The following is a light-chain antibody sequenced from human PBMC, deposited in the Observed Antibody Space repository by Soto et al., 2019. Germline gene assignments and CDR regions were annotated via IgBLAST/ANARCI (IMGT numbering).Light chain of an antibody. CDR2: GAS. Sequence: DIVMTQSPVTLSVSPGERATLSCRASQTVTSNLAWYQQKPGQAPRLLIHGASTRATGIPARFSGSGSGTEFTLTISSLQSEDFAVYYCQQYNKWPRTFGQGTKGDIK. J-gene: IGKJ1*01. CDR1: QTVTSN. CDR3: QQYNKWPRT. V-gene: IGKV3-15*01.